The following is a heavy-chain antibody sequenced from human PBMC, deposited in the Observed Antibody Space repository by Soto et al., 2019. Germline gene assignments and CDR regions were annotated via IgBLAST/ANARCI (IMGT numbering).Heavy chain of an antibody. Sequence: QVQLVQSGAEMKKPGASVKVSCKASGYTFTSYGISWVRQAPGQGLEWMGWISAYNGNTNYAQMLQVRVTMTTDTSTSTAYMELRSLTSADTAVYYCARYRAAGVVDYWGQGTLVTVSS. CDR1: GYTFTSYG. CDR2: ISAYNGNT. J-gene: IGHJ4*02. D-gene: IGHD6-19*01. V-gene: IGHV1-18*01. CDR3: ARYRAAGVVDY.